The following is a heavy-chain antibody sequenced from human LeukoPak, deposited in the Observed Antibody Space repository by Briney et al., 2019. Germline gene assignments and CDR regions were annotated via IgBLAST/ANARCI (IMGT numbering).Heavy chain of an antibody. V-gene: IGHV3-53*01. CDR1: GFTVSSNY. CDR3: ARMAVPATWYFDY. J-gene: IGHJ4*02. D-gene: IGHD6-19*01. Sequence: GGSLRLSCAASGFTVSSNYMSWVRRAPGKGLEWVSVIYSGGSTYYADSVKGRFTISRDNSKNTLYLQMNSLRAEDTAVYYCARMAVPATWYFDYWGQGTLVTVSS. CDR2: IYSGGST.